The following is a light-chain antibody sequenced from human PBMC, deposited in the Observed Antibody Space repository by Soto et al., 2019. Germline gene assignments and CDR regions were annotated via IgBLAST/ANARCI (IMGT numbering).Light chain of an antibody. J-gene: IGLJ3*02. CDR3: AAWDDSLNGRV. CDR1: SSNIGSNT. Sequence: QSVLTQPLSASGTPGQRVTISCSGSSSNIGSNTVNWYQQLPGTAPKLLIYKNNQRPSGVPDRFSGSKSDTSASLAISGLQSEDEADYYCAAWDDSLNGRVFGGGTKLTVL. V-gene: IGLV1-44*01. CDR2: KNN.